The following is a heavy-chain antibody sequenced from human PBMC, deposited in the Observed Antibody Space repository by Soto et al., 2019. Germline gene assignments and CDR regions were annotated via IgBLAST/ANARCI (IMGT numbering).Heavy chain of an antibody. Sequence: QVQLVQSGAEVKKPGASVKVSCKASGYTFTSYDINWVRQATGQGLEWMGWMNPNSGNTGYAQKFQGRVTMTRNTSISTAYMELSSLRSEDTAVYYCARSTDGGELLGNWFDPWGQGTLVTVSS. CDR2: MNPNSGNT. V-gene: IGHV1-8*01. CDR3: ARSTDGGELLGNWFDP. CDR1: GYTFTSYD. D-gene: IGHD1-26*01. J-gene: IGHJ5*02.